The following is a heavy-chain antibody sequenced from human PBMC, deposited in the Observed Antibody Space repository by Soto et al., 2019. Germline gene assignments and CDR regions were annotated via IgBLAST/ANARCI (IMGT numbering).Heavy chain of an antibody. V-gene: IGHV4-59*04. CDR2: IYYSGST. J-gene: IGHJ6*02. D-gene: IGHD6-6*01. CDR1: GGSISSYY. CDR3: ARLGSSSSYYYYGMDV. Sequence: SETLSLTCTVSGGSISSYYWSWIRQPPGKGLEWIGYIYYSGSTYYNPSLKSRVTISVDTSKNQFSLKLSSVTAADTAVYYCARLGSSSSYYYYGMDVWGQGTTVTVSS.